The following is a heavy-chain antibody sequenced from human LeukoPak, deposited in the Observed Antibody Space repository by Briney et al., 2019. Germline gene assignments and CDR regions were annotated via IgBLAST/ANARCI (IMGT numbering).Heavy chain of an antibody. D-gene: IGHD2/OR15-2a*01. V-gene: IGHV1-69*13. CDR3: ARGTTRNYGDFDY. J-gene: IGHJ4*02. CDR2: IIPIFGTA. Sequence: ASVKVSCKASGGTFSSYAISWVRQAPGQGLEWMGGIIPIFGTANYAQKFQGRVTITADESTSTAYMELSSLRSEDTAVYYCARGTTRNYGDFDYWGQGTLVTVSS. CDR1: GGTFSSYA.